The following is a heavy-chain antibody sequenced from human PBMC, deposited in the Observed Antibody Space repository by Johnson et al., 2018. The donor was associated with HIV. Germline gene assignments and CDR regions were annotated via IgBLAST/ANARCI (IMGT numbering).Heavy chain of an antibody. Sequence: VQLVESGGGVVRPGGSLRLSCAASGFTLDDYGMSWVRQAPGKGLEWVSGINWNGGSTYYADSVKGRFTISRDNSKNTLYLQMNSLRAEDTAVYYCARSSTVVTPHDIWGQGTMVTVSS. J-gene: IGHJ3*02. CDR1: GFTLDDYG. V-gene: IGHV3-20*04. CDR2: INWNGGST. D-gene: IGHD4-23*01. CDR3: ARSSTVVTPHDI.